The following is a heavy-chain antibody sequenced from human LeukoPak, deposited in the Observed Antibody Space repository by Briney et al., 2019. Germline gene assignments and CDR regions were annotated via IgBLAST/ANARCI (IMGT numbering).Heavy chain of an antibody. CDR3: AKDRWRDGSSSFDN. CDR2: ISTYNGNT. Sequence: ASVKVSCKASGYTFTSYSINWVRRAPGQGLEWMGWISTYNGNTNYAQKLQGRVTMTTDTSTSTAYMGLRSLRSDDTAVYYCAKDRWRDGSSSFDNWGQGTLVTVSS. CDR1: GYTFTSYS. J-gene: IGHJ4*02. V-gene: IGHV1-18*01. D-gene: IGHD6-6*01.